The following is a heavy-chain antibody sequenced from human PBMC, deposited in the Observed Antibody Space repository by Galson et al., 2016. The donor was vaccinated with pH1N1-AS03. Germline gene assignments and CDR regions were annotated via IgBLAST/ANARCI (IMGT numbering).Heavy chain of an antibody. Sequence: LSLTCTVSGGSITSYYWTWIRQPPGKGLEWIGYISDAGSTKYNPSLKSRVTISVDTSKKQFSLKLTSVTAADTAVYYCARQYYYDVDLDHWYFDLWGRGTLVTVSS. CDR1: GGSITSYY. CDR2: ISDAGST. V-gene: IGHV4-59*08. CDR3: ARQYYYDVDLDHWYFDL. J-gene: IGHJ2*01. D-gene: IGHD3-22*01.